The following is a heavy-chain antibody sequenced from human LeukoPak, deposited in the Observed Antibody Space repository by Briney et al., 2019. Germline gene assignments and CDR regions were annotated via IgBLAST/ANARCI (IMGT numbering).Heavy chain of an antibody. CDR1: GFTLNTYW. CDR3: AHGSMYQLDY. D-gene: IGHD2-2*01. CDR2: INEDGGEK. J-gene: IGHJ4*02. Sequence: PGGSLRLSCAASGFTLNTYWMSWVRQARGKGREWVANINEDGGEKYYVDCVKGRIIISRDNARNSLYLQMNSPRAEDTAVYYCAHGSMYQLDYWGQGTLVPVSS. V-gene: IGHV3-7*01.